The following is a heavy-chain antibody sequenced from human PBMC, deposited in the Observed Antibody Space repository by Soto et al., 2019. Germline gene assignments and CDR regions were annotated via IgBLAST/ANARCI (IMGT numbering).Heavy chain of an antibody. CDR3: ARGLEYSIRHPPNSFDL. D-gene: IGHD6-6*01. J-gene: IGHJ5*02. CDR1: GYTFTSYA. V-gene: IGHV1-3*01. Sequence: DSVKVSCKASGYTFTSYAMHWVRQAPGQRLEWMGWINAGNGNTKYSQKFQGRVTITRDTSASTAYMELSSLRSEDTAVYYCARGLEYSIRHPPNSFDLSGQATLVTVS. CDR2: INAGNGNT.